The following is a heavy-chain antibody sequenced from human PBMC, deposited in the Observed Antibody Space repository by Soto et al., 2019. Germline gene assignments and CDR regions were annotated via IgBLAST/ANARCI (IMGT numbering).Heavy chain of an antibody. Sequence: SENLSLRCTGSAGTISGYYWNLVRQPPVKGLECIGYIHSSGSTSCDPSLKSLVTISVDTSKNQFSRKLSSVTAADTAIDYCARDCSGGGCSSTSLDYCCQGALVT. CDR3: ARDCSGGGCSSTSLDY. CDR1: AGTISGYY. D-gene: IGHD2-15*01. J-gene: IGHJ4*02. V-gene: IGHV4-59*01. CDR2: IHSSGST.